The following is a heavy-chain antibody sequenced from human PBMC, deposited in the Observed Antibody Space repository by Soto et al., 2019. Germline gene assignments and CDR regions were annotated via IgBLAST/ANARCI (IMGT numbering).Heavy chain of an antibody. Sequence: QVQLVQSGAEVKKPGASVKVSCKASGYTFTSYGISWVRQAPGQGLEWMGWISAYNGNTNYAQQLQGRVTMTTDTSMSTAYMELRSLRSDDTAVYYCARDRRRSSSWYLRDFDYWGQGTLVTVSS. J-gene: IGHJ4*02. CDR2: ISAYNGNT. CDR3: ARDRRRSSSWYLRDFDY. V-gene: IGHV1-18*01. CDR1: GYTFTSYG. D-gene: IGHD6-13*01.